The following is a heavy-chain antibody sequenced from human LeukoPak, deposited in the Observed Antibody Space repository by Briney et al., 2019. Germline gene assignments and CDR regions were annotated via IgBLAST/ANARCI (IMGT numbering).Heavy chain of an antibody. CDR3: AREYCSSTSCYIRNMDV. V-gene: IGHV3-66*01. D-gene: IGHD2-2*02. CDR1: GLTVSSNY. CDR2: LYSGGTS. Sequence: PGGSLRLSCAASGLTVSSNYMTWVRQAPGKGLEWVSLLYSGGTSYYADSLKGRFTISRDNSKNTLYLQMNSLRAEDTAVYYCAREYCSSTSCYIRNMDVWGKGTTVTVSS. J-gene: IGHJ6*03.